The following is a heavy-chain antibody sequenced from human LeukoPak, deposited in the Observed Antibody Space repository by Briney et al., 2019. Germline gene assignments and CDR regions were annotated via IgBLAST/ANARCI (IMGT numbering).Heavy chain of an antibody. J-gene: IGHJ5*02. CDR2: ISSSGNTI. CDR3: ARVANTAWYNWFDP. Sequence: GGSLRLSCAASGLTFSDNYMSWIRQAPGKGLEWVSYISSSGNTIYYADSVKGRFTISRDNAENSLYLQMNSLRAEDTAVYYCARVANTAWYNWFDPWGQGTLVTVSS. D-gene: IGHD4/OR15-4a*01. V-gene: IGHV3-11*01. CDR1: GLTFSDNY.